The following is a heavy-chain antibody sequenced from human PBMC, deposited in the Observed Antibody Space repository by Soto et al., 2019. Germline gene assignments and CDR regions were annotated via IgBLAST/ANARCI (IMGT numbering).Heavy chain of an antibody. CDR1: GGSISSSSYY. CDR2: IYYSGST. V-gene: IGHV4-39*01. D-gene: IGHD2-2*01. J-gene: IGHJ5*02. CDR3: ASIRVPAAGETYWFDP. Sequence: PSETLSLTCTVSGGSISSSSYYWGWIRQPPGKGLEWIGNIYYSGSTYYNPSLKSRVTISVDTSKNQFSLKLSSVTAAGTAVYYCASIRVPAAGETYWFDPWGQGTLVTVSS.